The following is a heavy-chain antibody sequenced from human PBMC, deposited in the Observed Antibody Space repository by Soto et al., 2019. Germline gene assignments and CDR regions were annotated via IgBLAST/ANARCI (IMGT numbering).Heavy chain of an antibody. CDR2: ISGYNGNT. D-gene: IGHD4-17*01. Sequence: QVQLVQAGAEVKKTGASVKVSCRASGYTFKNYGIIWVRQAPGQGREWMGWISGYNGNTKYAQKFQGRVSMTRDTSTTTGYMELRRLRSDDTAVYYCARPFYGDHGIVDYWGQGTLVTVSS. J-gene: IGHJ4*02. V-gene: IGHV1-18*01. CDR3: ARPFYGDHGIVDY. CDR1: GYTFKNYG.